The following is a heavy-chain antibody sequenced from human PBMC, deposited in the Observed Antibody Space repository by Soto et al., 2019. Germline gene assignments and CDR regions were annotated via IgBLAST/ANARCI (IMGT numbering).Heavy chain of an antibody. CDR1: GGSISSYY. J-gene: IGHJ4*02. V-gene: IGHV4-59*01. CDR2: IYYSGST. CDR3: ARGFLAVAGRRTEYYFDY. Sequence: SETLSLTCTVSGGSISSYYWSWIRQPPGKGLEWIGYIYYSGSTNYNPPLKSRVTISVDTSKNQFSLKLSSVTAADTAVYYCARGFLAVAGRRTEYYFDYWGQGTLITVSS. D-gene: IGHD6-19*01.